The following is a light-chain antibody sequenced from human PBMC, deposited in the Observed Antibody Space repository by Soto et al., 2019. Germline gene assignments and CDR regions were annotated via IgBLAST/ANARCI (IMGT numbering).Light chain of an antibody. CDR3: QQHASSPLT. CDR2: RAS. CDR1: QSVGRDF. J-gene: IGKJ4*01. V-gene: IGKV3-20*01. Sequence: EIVLTQSPGTLSLSPGERATLSCRASQSVGRDFLAWYQHKPGQAPRLLIHRASSRATGIPDRFSGSGSGTDFILTISRLEPEDFALYYCQQHASSPLTFGGGTKVEIK.